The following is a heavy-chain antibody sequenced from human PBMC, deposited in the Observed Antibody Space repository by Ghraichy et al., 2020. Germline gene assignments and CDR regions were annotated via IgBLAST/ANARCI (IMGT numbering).Heavy chain of an antibody. J-gene: IGHJ4*02. V-gene: IGHV3-74*01. CDR1: GFTFSRYW. D-gene: IGHD6-19*01. Sequence: GGSLRLSCAASGFTFSRYWMHWVRQAPGKGLVWVSRLSSDGSTTNYADSVKGRFTISRDNAKNTLYLQMNILSAEDTAEYYCVREGAVAGTPFDYWGQGTLVTVSS. CDR3: VREGAVAGTPFDY. CDR2: LSSDGSTT.